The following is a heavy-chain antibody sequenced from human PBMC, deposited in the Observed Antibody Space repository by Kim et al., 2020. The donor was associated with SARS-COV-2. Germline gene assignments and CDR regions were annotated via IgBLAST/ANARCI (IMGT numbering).Heavy chain of an antibody. CDR1: RASINRDY. J-gene: IGHJ4*02. Sequence: SETLSLTCTVSRASINRDYWTWIRQSPGKGLEWIGYIHYTGRTNYNPPLKSRVTISVDASKNQFSLKLSSVTAADTAVYYCARVAGRGTYWGDSPTYYFDSWGQGTLVIVSS. V-gene: IGHV4-59*01. CDR2: IHYTGRT. CDR3: ARVAGRGTYWGDSPTYYFDS. D-gene: IGHD1-26*01.